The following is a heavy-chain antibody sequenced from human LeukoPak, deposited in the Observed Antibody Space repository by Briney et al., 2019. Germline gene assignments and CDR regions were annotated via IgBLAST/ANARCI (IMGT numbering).Heavy chain of an antibody. D-gene: IGHD2-2*01. J-gene: IGHJ4*02. V-gene: IGHV4-34*01. CDR2: INHSGST. CDR1: GFTFSSFE. Sequence: GSLRLSCVASGFTFSSFEMNWVRQAPGKGLEWIGEINHSGSTNYNPSLKSRVTISVDTSKNQFSLKLSSVTAADTAVYYCARALGDCSSTSCYALRAGPSRYFDYWGQGTLVTVSS. CDR3: ARALGDCSSTSCYALRAGPSRYFDY.